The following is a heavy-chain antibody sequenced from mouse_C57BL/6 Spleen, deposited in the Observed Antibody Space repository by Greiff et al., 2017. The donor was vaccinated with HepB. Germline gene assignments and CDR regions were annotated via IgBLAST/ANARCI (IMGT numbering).Heavy chain of an antibody. Sequence: VQLKESGPGMVKPSQSLSLTCTVTGYSITSGYDWHWIRHFPGNKLEWMGYISYSGSTNYNPSLKSRISITHDTSKNHFFLKLNSVTTEDTATYYCARDSYEAWFAYWGQGTLVTVSA. J-gene: IGHJ3*01. CDR2: ISYSGST. D-gene: IGHD1-1*01. CDR1: GYSITSGYD. CDR3: ARDSYEAWFAY. V-gene: IGHV3-1*01.